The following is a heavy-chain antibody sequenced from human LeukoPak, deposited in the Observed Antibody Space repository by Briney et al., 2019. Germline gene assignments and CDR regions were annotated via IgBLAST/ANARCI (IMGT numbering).Heavy chain of an antibody. CDR1: GFTFSQYS. Sequence: GGSLRLSCAASGFTFSQYSMSWVRQAPGKGLEWVANIKQDGSAKYYVDSVKGRFTISRDDSKNSLYLQMDSLRAEDTAVYYCARALATVNAFDIWGQGTMVTVSS. V-gene: IGHV3-7*01. J-gene: IGHJ3*02. D-gene: IGHD4-11*01. CDR2: IKQDGSAK. CDR3: ARALATVNAFDI.